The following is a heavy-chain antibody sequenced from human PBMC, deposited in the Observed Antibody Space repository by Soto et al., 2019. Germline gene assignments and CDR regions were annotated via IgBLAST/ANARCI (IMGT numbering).Heavy chain of an antibody. V-gene: IGHV5-51*01. D-gene: IGHD3-22*01. CDR3: ARGVYYYDSSGPEYFQH. Sequence: PGESLKISRNGSGYIFTSYWIGWVRQMPGKGLEWMGIIYPGDSDTRYSPSFQGQVTISADKSISTAYLQWSSLKASDTAMYYCARGVYYYDSSGPEYFQHWGQGTLVTVSS. CDR1: GYIFTSYW. J-gene: IGHJ1*01. CDR2: IYPGDSDT.